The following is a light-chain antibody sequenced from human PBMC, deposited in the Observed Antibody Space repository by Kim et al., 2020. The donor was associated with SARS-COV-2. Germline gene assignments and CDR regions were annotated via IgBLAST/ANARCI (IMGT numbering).Light chain of an antibody. CDR1: KLGDKY. Sequence: SSELTQPPSVSVSPGQTASITCSGDKLGDKYACWYQQKPGQSPVLVIYQDSKRPSGIPERFSGSTSGNTATLTISGTQAVDEADYYCQAWDSSAVVFG. J-gene: IGLJ2*01. CDR3: QAWDSSAVV. V-gene: IGLV3-1*01. CDR2: QDS.